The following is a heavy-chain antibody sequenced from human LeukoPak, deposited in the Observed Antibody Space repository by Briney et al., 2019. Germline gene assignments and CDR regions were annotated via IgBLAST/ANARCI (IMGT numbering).Heavy chain of an antibody. D-gene: IGHD3-22*01. CDR1: GFTFSNYT. V-gene: IGHV3-21*01. CDR2: ISSSSSYI. J-gene: IGHJ4*02. CDR3: VSVPYYYHSCF. Sequence: GGSLRLSCAASGFTFSNYTMNWVRQAPGQGLEWVSSISSSSSYIHYADSMQGRFTISRDNAKNSLYLQMNSLRAEDTAVYYCVSVPYYYHSCFWGQGTLVTVSS.